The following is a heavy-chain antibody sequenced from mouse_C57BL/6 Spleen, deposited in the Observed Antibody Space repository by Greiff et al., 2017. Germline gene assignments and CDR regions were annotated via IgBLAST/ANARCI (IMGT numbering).Heavy chain of an antibody. J-gene: IGHJ3*01. CDR3: TRSLFDNYGSSGFAY. CDR1: GYTFTSYW. Sequence: VQLQQSGTVLARPGASVKMSCKTSGYTFTSYWMHWVKQRPGQGLEWIGAIYPGNSDTSYNQKFKGKAKLTAVTSASTAYMELSSLTNEDSAVYYCTRSLFDNYGSSGFAYWGQGTLVTVSA. CDR2: IYPGNSDT. V-gene: IGHV1-5*01. D-gene: IGHD1-1*01.